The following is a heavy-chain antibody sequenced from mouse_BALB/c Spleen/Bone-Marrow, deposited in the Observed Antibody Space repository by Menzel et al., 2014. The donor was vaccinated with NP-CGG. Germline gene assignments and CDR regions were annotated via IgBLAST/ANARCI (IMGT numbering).Heavy chain of an antibody. D-gene: IGHD1-1*01. CDR2: IYPGNSDT. J-gene: IGHJ4*01. CDR3: TRSYERYYAMDY. V-gene: IGHV1-5*01. CDR1: GYTFTSYW. Sequence: VQLQQSGTVLARPGASVKMSCKASGYTFTSYWMHWVKQRPGQGLEWIGAIYPGNSDTSYNQKFKGKAKLTAVISTSTAYMELSSLTNEDSAVYYCTRSYERYYAMDYWGQGTSVTVSS.